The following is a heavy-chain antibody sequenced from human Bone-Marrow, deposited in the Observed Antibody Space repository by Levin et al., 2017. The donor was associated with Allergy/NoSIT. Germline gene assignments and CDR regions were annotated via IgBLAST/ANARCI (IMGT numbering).Heavy chain of an antibody. D-gene: IGHD1-1*01. Sequence: VASVKVSCTASGYTFNGYYIYWVRQAPGQGLEWLGWIDPHTGGTEYAQKFQGRVTMTRDTATTTAYMELSRLTSDDTAVYYCTRDQTGTTHYRIFDPWGQGTLVTVSS. CDR2: IDPHTGGT. J-gene: IGHJ5*02. CDR3: TRDQTGTTHYRIFDP. CDR1: GYTFNGYY. V-gene: IGHV1-2*02.